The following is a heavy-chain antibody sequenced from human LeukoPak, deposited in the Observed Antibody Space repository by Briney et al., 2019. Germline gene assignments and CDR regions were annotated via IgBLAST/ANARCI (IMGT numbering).Heavy chain of an antibody. CDR1: GYSISSGYY. J-gene: IGHJ5*02. CDR3: VRGLYSSGWYGWFDP. Sequence: SETLSLTCTVSGYSISSGYYWGWIRPPPGKGLEWIGIIYYSGSTYYNPSLKSRVTISVDTSKNQFFLKLSSVTAADTAVYYCVRGLYSSGWYGWFDPWGQGTLVTVSS. D-gene: IGHD6-19*01. V-gene: IGHV4-38-2*02. CDR2: IYYSGST.